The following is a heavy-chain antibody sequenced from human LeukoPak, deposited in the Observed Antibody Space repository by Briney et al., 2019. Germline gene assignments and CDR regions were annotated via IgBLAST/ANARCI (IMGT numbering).Heavy chain of an antibody. CDR3: ARDLAPLEYSLYYYYYMDV. V-gene: IGHV6-1*01. CDR1: GDSVSSNSAA. D-gene: IGHD1-1*01. Sequence: SQTLSLTCAISGDSVSSNSAAWNWIRQSPSRGLEWLGRTYYRSKWYNDYAVSVKSRITINPDTSKNQFSLQLNSVTPEDTAVYYCARDLAPLEYSLYYYYYMDVWGKGTTVTVSS. CDR2: TYYRSKWYN. J-gene: IGHJ6*03.